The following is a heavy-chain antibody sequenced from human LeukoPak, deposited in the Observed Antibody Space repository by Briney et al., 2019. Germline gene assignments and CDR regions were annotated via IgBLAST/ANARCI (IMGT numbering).Heavy chain of an antibody. J-gene: IGHJ3*02. CDR1: GFTFSSYD. Sequence: GGSLRLSCAASGFTFSSYDMHWVRQATGKGLEWVSAIGTAGDTYYPGSVKGRFTISRDNSKNTLYLQMNRLRAEDTAVYYCANGPRIAVAGEAFDIWGQGTMVTVSS. D-gene: IGHD6-19*01. V-gene: IGHV3-13*01. CDR2: IGTAGDT. CDR3: ANGPRIAVAGEAFDI.